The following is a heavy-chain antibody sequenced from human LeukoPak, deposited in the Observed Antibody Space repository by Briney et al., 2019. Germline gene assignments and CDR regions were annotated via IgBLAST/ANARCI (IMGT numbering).Heavy chain of an antibody. CDR2: IYYSGST. Sequence: SETLSLTCTVSGGSITSSSYYWGWIRQPPGKGLEYIGNIYYSGSTYYNPSLKSRVTISVDTSKNQFSLKLSSVTAADTAVYYCARGFLTGRFDYWGQGTLVTVSS. CDR1: GGSITSSSYY. CDR3: ARGFLTGRFDY. J-gene: IGHJ4*02. D-gene: IGHD3-9*01. V-gene: IGHV4-39*07.